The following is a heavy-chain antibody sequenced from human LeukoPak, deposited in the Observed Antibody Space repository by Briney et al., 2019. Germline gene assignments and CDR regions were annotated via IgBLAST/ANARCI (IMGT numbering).Heavy chain of an antibody. D-gene: IGHD1-14*01. Sequence: GESLKISCAASGFTFSSYAMSRVRQAPGKGLEWVSAISGSGGSTYYADSVKGRFTISRDNSKNTLYLQSNSLRAEDTAVYHCAKDPNPYYYYYDMDVWGKGTTVTVSS. CDR2: ISGSGGST. V-gene: IGHV3-23*01. J-gene: IGHJ6*03. CDR1: GFTFSSYA. CDR3: AKDPNPYYYYYDMDV.